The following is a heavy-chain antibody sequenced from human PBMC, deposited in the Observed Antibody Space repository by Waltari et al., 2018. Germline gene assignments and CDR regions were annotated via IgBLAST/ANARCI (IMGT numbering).Heavy chain of an antibody. CDR2: VDPEDGET. CDR3: ATDIPPDESQIAVLGITKYDAMDV. D-gene: IGHD1-20*01. CDR1: GATLTELT. V-gene: IGHV1-24*01. J-gene: IGHJ6*02. Sequence: QVQLVQSGPEVRTPGASVKVSCKVSGATLTELTIPWFPLAPGKGLEWMGGVDPEDGETIYAQKFQGRVTMTEDTSTDIAYMELSSLRSEDTAVYYCATDIPPDESQIAVLGITKYDAMDVWGQGTTVTVSS.